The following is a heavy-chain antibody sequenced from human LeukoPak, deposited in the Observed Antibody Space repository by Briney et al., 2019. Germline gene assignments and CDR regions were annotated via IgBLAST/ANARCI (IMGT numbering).Heavy chain of an antibody. CDR1: GASIRDYY. J-gene: IGHJ4*02. V-gene: IGHV4-59*01. D-gene: IGHD7-27*01. Sequence: PSETLSLTCTVSGASIRDYYWSWIRQSPGKGLEWIGNMYYSGSSEYNPSLNSRVTMSVDTSKNQFSLKLSSLTAADTAMYYCARINWGIEFDYWGQGTLVTVSS. CDR3: ARINWGIEFDY. CDR2: MYYSGSS.